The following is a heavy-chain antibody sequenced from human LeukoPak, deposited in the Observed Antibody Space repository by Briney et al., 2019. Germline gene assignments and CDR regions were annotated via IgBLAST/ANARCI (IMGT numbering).Heavy chain of an antibody. Sequence: PGRSLRLSCAASGFTFSSYPMHWVRQAPGKGLEWVAVIGYDGVNKFYTDSVKGRFTISRDDSKNTLYLQMDSLGAEDTAVYYCARDFIRGAPDYLDQWGQGTLVTVSS. CDR3: ARDFIRGAPDYLDQ. CDR2: IGYDGVNK. D-gene: IGHD3-10*01. J-gene: IGHJ4*02. V-gene: IGHV3-30*04. CDR1: GFTFSSYP.